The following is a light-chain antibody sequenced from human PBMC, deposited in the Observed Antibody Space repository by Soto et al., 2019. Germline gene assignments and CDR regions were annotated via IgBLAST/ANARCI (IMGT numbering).Light chain of an antibody. V-gene: IGLV2-14*01. J-gene: IGLJ1*01. Sequence: QSVLTQPASVSGSPGQSITIPCTGTNSDVGAYNYVSWYQHHPGKAPKLMIYEVITRSSGVSSRFSGSKSGSTASLTISGLQAEDEADYYCTSYTNTITLYVFGTGTKLTVL. CDR1: NSDVGAYNY. CDR3: TSYTNTITLYV. CDR2: EVI.